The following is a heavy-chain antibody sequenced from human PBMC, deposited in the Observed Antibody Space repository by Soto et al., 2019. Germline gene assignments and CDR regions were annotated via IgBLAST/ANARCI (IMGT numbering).Heavy chain of an antibody. CDR2: IWYDGSNK. CDR1: GFTVSSYG. V-gene: IGHV3-33*01. Sequence: QVQLVESGGGVVQPGRSLRLSCAASGFTVSSYGMNWVRQAPGKGLEWVAVIWYDGSNKYYADSVKGRFTISRDNSKNTLYLQMNSLRAEDTAVYYCARGKGIVDYYFDYWCQGTLVTVSS. CDR3: ARGKGIVDYYFDY. J-gene: IGHJ4*02. D-gene: IGHD3-22*01.